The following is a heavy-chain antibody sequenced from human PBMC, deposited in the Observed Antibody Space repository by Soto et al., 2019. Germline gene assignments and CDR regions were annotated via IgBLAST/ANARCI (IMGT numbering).Heavy chain of an antibody. J-gene: IGHJ5*02. CDR1: GYTFTSYD. Sequence: ASVKVSCKASGYTFTSYDINWVRQATGQGLEWMGWMNPNSGNTGYAQKFQGRVTMTRNTSISPAYMELSSLRSEDTAVYYCARGIITMVRGVTARFDPWGQGTLVTVSS. CDR3: ARGIITMVRGVTARFDP. V-gene: IGHV1-8*01. D-gene: IGHD3-10*01. CDR2: MNPNSGNT.